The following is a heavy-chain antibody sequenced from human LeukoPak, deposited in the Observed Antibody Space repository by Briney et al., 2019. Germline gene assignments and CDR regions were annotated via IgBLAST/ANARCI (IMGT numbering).Heavy chain of an antibody. Sequence: SETLSLTCAVYGGSFSGYYWSWIRQPPGKGLGWIGEINHSGSTNYNPSLKSRVTISVDTSKNQFSLKLSSVTAADTAVYYCARGSMITFGGVIVGDFDYWGQGTLVTVSS. D-gene: IGHD3-16*02. CDR2: INHSGST. V-gene: IGHV4-34*01. CDR1: GGSFSGYY. CDR3: ARGSMITFGGVIVGDFDY. J-gene: IGHJ4*02.